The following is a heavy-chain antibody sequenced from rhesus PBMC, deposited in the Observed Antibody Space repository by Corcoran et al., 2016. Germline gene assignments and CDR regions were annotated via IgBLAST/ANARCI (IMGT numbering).Heavy chain of an antibody. CDR1: GFTFCGYG. CDR3: AHRSSLDY. D-gene: IGHD4-29*01. Sequence: EVQLVESGGGLVQPGGSLRLSCSASGFTFCGYGRSWVRQAQGKGLEWVSYISNGGGSTYYADSVKGRFTISRDNSKNTLSLQMNSLRAEDTAVYYCAHRSSLDYWGQGVLVTVSS. V-gene: IGHV3S5*01. J-gene: IGHJ4*01. CDR2: ISNGGGST.